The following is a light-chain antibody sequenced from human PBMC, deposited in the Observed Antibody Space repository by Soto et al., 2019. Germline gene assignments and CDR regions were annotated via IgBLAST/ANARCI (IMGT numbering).Light chain of an antibody. J-gene: IGKJ1*01. CDR1: QSVIRNY. V-gene: IGKV3-20*01. CDR2: GAS. CDR3: QQYNNWPPWT. Sequence: ESVLTQSPGTLSLSPGERATLSCRTSQSVIRNYLAWYQQTPGRSPRLLIYGASNRATGIPDRFSGSGSGTDFTLTISGLEAEDFAVYYCQQYNNWPPWTFGQGTKVEIK.